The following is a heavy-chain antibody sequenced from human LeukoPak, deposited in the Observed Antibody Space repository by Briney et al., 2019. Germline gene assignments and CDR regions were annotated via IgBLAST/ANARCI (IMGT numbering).Heavy chain of an antibody. V-gene: IGHV4-38-2*02. CDR2: FYHGGST. Sequence: PSETLSLTCTVSGYSISTGYYWDWIRQPPGKGLEWIGTFYHGGSTYYNPSLKSRVTISVDTSKNQFSLKLSSVTAADTAVYYCARVKHWGAFDIWGQGTVVTVSS. CDR1: GYSISTGYY. J-gene: IGHJ3*02. D-gene: IGHD3-16*01. CDR3: ARVKHWGAFDI.